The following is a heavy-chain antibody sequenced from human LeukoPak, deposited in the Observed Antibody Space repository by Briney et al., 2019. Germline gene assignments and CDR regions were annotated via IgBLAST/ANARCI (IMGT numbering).Heavy chain of an antibody. CDR3: AKDQYYYDSSGYYWDAFDI. V-gene: IGHV3-23*01. D-gene: IGHD3-22*01. Sequence: QSGGSLRLSCAASGFTFSSYAMSWVRQAPGKGLEWVSAISGSGGSTYYADSVKGRFTISRDNSKNTLYLQMNSLRAEDTAVYYCAKDQYYYDSSGYYWDAFDIWGQGTMVTVSS. CDR2: ISGSGGST. CDR1: GFTFSSYA. J-gene: IGHJ3*02.